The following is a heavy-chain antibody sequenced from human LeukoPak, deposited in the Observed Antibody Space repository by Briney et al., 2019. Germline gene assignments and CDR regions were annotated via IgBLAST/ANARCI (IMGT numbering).Heavy chain of an antibody. D-gene: IGHD3-22*01. J-gene: IGHJ4*02. CDR2: ISGGGRST. CDR1: GITYEDYA. Sequence: GGSQRLSCVASGITYEDYAFSWVRQAPGKGLEWVSVISGGGRSTSYADSLKGRFTISRDNSKNTLYLQMNSLRAEDTAVYYCAQLDVLRSDYFESWGQGTLVTVSS. V-gene: IGHV3-23*01. CDR3: AQLDVLRSDYFES.